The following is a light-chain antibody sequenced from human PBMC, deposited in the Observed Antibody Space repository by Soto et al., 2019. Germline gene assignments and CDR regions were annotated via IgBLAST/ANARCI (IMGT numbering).Light chain of an antibody. CDR1: SSNIGAGYD. CDR3: QSYVTSLSGVI. V-gene: IGLV1-40*01. J-gene: IGLJ2*01. Sequence: QSVLTQTPSVSGAPGQKITMSCTGSSSNIGAGYDVHWYQQVPGAAPRLLIYADNNRPSGVPDRFSASKSGTSASLVITGLQGEDEANYYCQSYVTSLSGVIFGAATKLTVL. CDR2: ADN.